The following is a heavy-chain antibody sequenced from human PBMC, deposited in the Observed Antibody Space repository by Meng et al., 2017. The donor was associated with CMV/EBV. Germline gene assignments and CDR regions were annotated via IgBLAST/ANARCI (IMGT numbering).Heavy chain of an antibody. CDR2: IIPIFGTA. CDR1: GGTFSSYA. CDR3: ARRSIAAAYYYYYGMDV. J-gene: IGHJ6*02. V-gene: IGHV1-69*05. Sequence: SVKVSWKASGGTFSSYAISWVRQAPGQGLEWMGGIIPIFGTANYAQKFQGRVTITTDESTSTAYMELSSLRSEDTAVYYCARRSIAAAYYYYYGMDVWGQGTTVTVSS. D-gene: IGHD6-13*01.